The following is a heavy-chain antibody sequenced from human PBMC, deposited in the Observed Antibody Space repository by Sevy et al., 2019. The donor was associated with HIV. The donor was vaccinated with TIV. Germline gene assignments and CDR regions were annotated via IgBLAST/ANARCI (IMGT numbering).Heavy chain of an antibody. V-gene: IGHV3-23*01. Sequence: GGSLRLSCAASGFTFSSYAMSWVRQAPGKGLEWVSAISGSGGSTYYADPVKGRFTISRDNSKNTLYLQMNSLRAEDTAVYYCASQGSYDYRTDYWGQGTLVTVSS. CDR3: ASQGSYDYRTDY. CDR1: GFTFSSYA. D-gene: IGHD4-4*01. J-gene: IGHJ4*02. CDR2: ISGSGGST.